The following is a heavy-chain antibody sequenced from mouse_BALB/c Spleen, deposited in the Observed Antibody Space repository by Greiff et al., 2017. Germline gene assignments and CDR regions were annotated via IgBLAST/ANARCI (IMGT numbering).Heavy chain of an antibody. CDR3: VIRDDYYYAMDY. J-gene: IGHJ4*01. CDR2: INPSTGYT. V-gene: IGHV1-7*01. Sequence: VKLVESGAELAKPGASVKMSCKASGYTFTSYWMHWVKQRPGQGLEWIGYINPSTGYTEYNQKFKDKATLTADKSSSTAYMQLSSLTSEDSAVYYCVIRDDYYYAMDYWGQGTSVTVSS. D-gene: IGHD3-3*01. CDR1: GYTFTSYW.